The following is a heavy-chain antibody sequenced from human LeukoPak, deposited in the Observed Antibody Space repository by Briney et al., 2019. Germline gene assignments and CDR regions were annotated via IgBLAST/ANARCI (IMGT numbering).Heavy chain of an antibody. Sequence: GGSLRLSCAASGFTFSDSWVSWVRQAPGKGLEWVANMNQDGSEKDYVDSVKGRFTISRDNARNSLYLQMGSLRAEDTAVYYCATYTHWVAGDVWGQGTTVTVSS. V-gene: IGHV3-7*01. CDR1: GFTFSDSW. J-gene: IGHJ6*02. D-gene: IGHD3-16*01. CDR3: ATYTHWVAGDV. CDR2: MNQDGSEK.